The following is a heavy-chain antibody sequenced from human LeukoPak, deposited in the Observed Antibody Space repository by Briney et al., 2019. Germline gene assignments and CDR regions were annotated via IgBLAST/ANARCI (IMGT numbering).Heavy chain of an antibody. Sequence: PSETLSLTCTVSGGSISGYYWSWIRQPPGKGLEWIGEINHSGSINYNPSLKSRVTISLDTSKSQFSLKVRYVTAADTAVYYCARGLNDSWTGENYWGQGTLVTVSS. D-gene: IGHD3-3*01. CDR3: ARGLNDSWTGENY. J-gene: IGHJ4*02. V-gene: IGHV4-34*01. CDR2: INHSGSI. CDR1: GGSISGYY.